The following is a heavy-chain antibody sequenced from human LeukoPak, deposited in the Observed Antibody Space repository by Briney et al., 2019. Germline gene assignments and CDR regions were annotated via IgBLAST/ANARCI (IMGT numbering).Heavy chain of an antibody. Sequence: GASVKVSCKASGYTFTGYYMHWVRQAPGQGLEWMGWINPKSGGTNYAQKFQGRVTMTRDTSISTAYMELSRLRSDDTAVYYCARDWGMPRAFDIWGQGTMVTVSS. CDR3: ARDWGMPRAFDI. J-gene: IGHJ3*02. D-gene: IGHD2-8*01. V-gene: IGHV1-2*02. CDR1: GYTFTGYY. CDR2: INPKSGGT.